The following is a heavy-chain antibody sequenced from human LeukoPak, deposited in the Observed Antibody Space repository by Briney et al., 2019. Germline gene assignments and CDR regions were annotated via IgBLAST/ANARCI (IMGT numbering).Heavy chain of an antibody. V-gene: IGHV1-18*01. CDR1: GYTFTSYG. Sequence: ASVTVSCKASGYTFTSYGISWVRQAPGQGLEWMGWINAYNGNTNYAQKLQGRVTITTDESTSTAYMELSSLRSEDTAVYYCATISWNTRQTNYYYYMDVWGKGTTVTVSS. D-gene: IGHD1/OR15-1a*01. J-gene: IGHJ6*03. CDR2: INAYNGNT. CDR3: ATISWNTRQTNYYYYMDV.